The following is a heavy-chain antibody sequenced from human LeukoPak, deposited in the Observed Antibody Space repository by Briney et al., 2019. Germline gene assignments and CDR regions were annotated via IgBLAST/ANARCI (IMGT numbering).Heavy chain of an antibody. V-gene: IGHV4-34*01. Sequence: PSETLSLTCAVYGGSFSGYYWSWIRQPPGKGLEWIGEINHSGSTNYNPSLKSRVTISVGTSKNQFSLKLGSVTAADTAVYYCARAPPRYQLLFWFDPWGQGTLVTVSS. CDR3: ARAPPRYQLLFWFDP. CDR1: GGSFSGYY. J-gene: IGHJ5*02. D-gene: IGHD2-2*01. CDR2: INHSGST.